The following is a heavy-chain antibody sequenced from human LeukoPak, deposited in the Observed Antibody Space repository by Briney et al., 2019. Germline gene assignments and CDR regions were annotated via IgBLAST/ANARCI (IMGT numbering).Heavy chain of an antibody. CDR2: IDKSGTAT. V-gene: IGHV3-48*02. D-gene: IGHD3-22*01. CDR1: GFTFSVHS. CDR3: ATFTPQLSRGFYWYFDS. J-gene: IGHJ4*02. Sequence: GGSLRLSCAASGFTFSVHSMSWVRQAPGKGLEWIAYIDKSGTATDYADSVRGRFTISRDNARNSLYLQMNRLRDDDTALYHCATFTPQLSRGFYWYFDSWGQGTLVTVSS.